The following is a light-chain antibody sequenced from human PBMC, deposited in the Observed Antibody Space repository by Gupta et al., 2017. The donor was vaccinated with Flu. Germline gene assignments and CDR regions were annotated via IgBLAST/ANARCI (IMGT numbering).Light chain of an antibody. J-gene: IGKJ1*01. CDR1: QSVSSN. CDR3: QQYDNWPPA. Sequence: EIVMTQSPATLSVSAGERATLSCGASQSVSSNLAWYQQKPGQVPRLLVYGASTRATGIPARFSGSESGTEFTLTISILQSEDFASYYCQQYDNWPPAFGPGTKVEIK. V-gene: IGKV3-15*01. CDR2: GAS.